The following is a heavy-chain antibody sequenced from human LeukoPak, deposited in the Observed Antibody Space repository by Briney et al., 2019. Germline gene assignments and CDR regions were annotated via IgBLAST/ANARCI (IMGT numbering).Heavy chain of an antibody. V-gene: IGHV1-69*04. J-gene: IGHJ1*01. CDR1: GGTFSSYA. CDR3: ARVRPTYYYDSSGFSGEYFQH. D-gene: IGHD3-22*01. CDR2: IIPILGIA. Sequence: ASVKVSRKASGGTFSSYAISWVRQAPGQGLEWMGRIIPILGIANYAQKFQGRVTITADKSTSTAYMELSSLRSEDTAVYYCARVRPTYYYDSSGFSGEYFQHWGQGTLVTVSS.